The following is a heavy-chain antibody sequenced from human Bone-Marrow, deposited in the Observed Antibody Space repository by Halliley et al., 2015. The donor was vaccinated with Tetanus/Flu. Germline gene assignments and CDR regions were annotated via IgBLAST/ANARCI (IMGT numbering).Heavy chain of an antibody. CDR2: IYSSGNT. CDR3: ARENGIAVAEFEY. V-gene: IGHV4-59*01. Sequence: TLSLTCTVSDDSISDYYWSWIRQPPGKGLEWIGYIYSSGNTDSNPSLRSRVNISIDKSRSQLTLRLRSVTAADTAVYFCARENGIAVAEFEYWGPGALVTVST. CDR1: DDSISDYY. J-gene: IGHJ4*02. D-gene: IGHD1-1*01.